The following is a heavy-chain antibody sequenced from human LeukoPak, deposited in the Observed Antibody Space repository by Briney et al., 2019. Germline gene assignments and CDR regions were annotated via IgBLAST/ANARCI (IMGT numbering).Heavy chain of an antibody. Sequence: ASVKVSCKASGGTFSSYAISWVRQAPGQGLEWMGRIIPILGIANYAQKFQGRVTITVDKSTSTAYMELSSLRSEDTAVYYCARDGRTYSSSWYERGFDPWGQGTLVTVSS. CDR1: GGTFSSYA. CDR3: ARDGRTYSSSWYERGFDP. V-gene: IGHV1-69*04. J-gene: IGHJ5*02. D-gene: IGHD6-13*01. CDR2: IIPILGIA.